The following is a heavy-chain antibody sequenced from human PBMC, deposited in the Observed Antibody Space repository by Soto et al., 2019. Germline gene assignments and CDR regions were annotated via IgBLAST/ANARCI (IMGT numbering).Heavy chain of an antibody. J-gene: IGHJ6*02. D-gene: IGHD3-16*01. V-gene: IGHV4-30-4*01. CDR3: ARWSKLRLGEFPPRLYGMDV. Sequence: SETLSLTCTVSGGSISSGDYYWSWIRQPPGKGLEWIGYIYYSGSTYYNPSLKSRVTISVDTSKNQFSLKLSSVTAADTAVYYCARWSKLRLGEFPPRLYGMDVWGQGTTVTVSS. CDR1: GGSISSGDYY. CDR2: IYYSGST.